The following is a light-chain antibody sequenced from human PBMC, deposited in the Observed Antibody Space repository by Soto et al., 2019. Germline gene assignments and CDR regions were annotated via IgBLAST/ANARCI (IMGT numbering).Light chain of an antibody. V-gene: IGKV3-11*01. CDR2: DAF. J-gene: IGKJ1*01. CDR1: QSVSTY. Sequence: EIVLTQSPATLSLSPGERATLSCRASQSVSTYLAWYQQKPGQAPRLLIYDAFNRATGIPARFSGSGSGTAFTLTISSLVPEDFAVYYCQQRSNWPRTFGQGTKVDIK. CDR3: QQRSNWPRT.